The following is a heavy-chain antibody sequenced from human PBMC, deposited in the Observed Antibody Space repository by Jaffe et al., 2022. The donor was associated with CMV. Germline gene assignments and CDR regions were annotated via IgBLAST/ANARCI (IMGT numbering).Heavy chain of an antibody. CDR1: GFTVSSNY. J-gene: IGHJ4*02. CDR2: IYSGGST. Sequence: EVQLVESGGGLIQPGGSLRLSCAASGFTVSSNYMSWVRQAPGKGLEWVSVIYSGGSTYYADSVKGRFTISRDNSKNTLYLQMNSLRAEDTAVYYCARDFHSGYDQSPRGDWGQGTLVTVSS. CDR3: ARDFHSGYDQSPRGD. V-gene: IGHV3-53*01. D-gene: IGHD5-12*01.